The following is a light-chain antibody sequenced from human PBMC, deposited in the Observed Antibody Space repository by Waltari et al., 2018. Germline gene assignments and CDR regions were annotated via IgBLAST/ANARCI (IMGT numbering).Light chain of an antibody. Sequence: QTVVTQEPSFSVSPGGTVPLTCGLTSASVSTTYYPSWYQQTPGQAPRTLIYNTNTRSSGVPDRFSGSILGNKAALTITGAQAEDESDYYCVLYMGSASWVFGGGTQLTVL. CDR2: NTN. J-gene: IGLJ3*02. CDR3: VLYMGSASWV. V-gene: IGLV8-61*01. CDR1: SASVSTTYY.